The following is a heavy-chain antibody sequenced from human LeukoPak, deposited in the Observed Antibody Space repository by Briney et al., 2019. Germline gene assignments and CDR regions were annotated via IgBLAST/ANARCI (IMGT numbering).Heavy chain of an antibody. V-gene: IGHV3-21*06. CDR3: AREERWITMVRGANDY. Sequence: PGGSLRLSCAASGFTFSSSWMTWVRQAPGKGLEWVSSISDSASHIYYADSVKGRFATSRDNVKNSLYLQMNNLRAEDTAVYYCAREERWITMVRGANDYWGQGTLVTVSS. CDR1: GFTFSSSW. J-gene: IGHJ4*02. CDR2: ISDSASHI. D-gene: IGHD3-10*01.